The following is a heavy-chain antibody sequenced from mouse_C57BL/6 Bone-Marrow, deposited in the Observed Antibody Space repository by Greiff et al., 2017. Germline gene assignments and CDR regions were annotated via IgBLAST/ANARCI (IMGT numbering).Heavy chain of an antibody. V-gene: IGHV1-64*01. Sequence: QVQLQQPGAELVKPGASVKLSCKASGYTFTSYWMHWVKQRPGQGLEWIGMIHPNSGSTNYNEKFKSKATLTVDKSSSTAYMQLSSLTSEDSAVYYGAFYYYGSSYVSYAMDYWGQGTSVTVSS. CDR1: GYTFTSYW. CDR3: AFYYYGSSYVSYAMDY. CDR2: IHPNSGST. J-gene: IGHJ4*01. D-gene: IGHD1-1*01.